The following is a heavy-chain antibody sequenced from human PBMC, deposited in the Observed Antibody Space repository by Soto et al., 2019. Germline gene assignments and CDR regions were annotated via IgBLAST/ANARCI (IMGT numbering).Heavy chain of an antibody. V-gene: IGHV4-61*01. CDR1: GGSVSSGSYQ. J-gene: IGHJ6*02. CDR2: IHVSGST. CDR3: ARDGHGMDV. Sequence: HVQLQESGPGLVKPSETLSLTCTVSGGSVSSGSYQWTWIRQPPGKGLEWIGYIHVSGSTNDNPSLKGRVTMSIDTSKNQFSLKLSSVTAADTAVYYCARDGHGMDVWGQGTKVIVSS.